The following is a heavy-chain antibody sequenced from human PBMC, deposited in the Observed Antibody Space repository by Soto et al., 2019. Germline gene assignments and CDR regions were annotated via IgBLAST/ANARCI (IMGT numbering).Heavy chain of an antibody. Sequence: VASVKVSCKASGGTFSSYAISWVRQAPGQGLEWMGGIIPIFGTANYAQKFQGRVTITADESTSTAYMELSSLRSEDTAVYYCARVDRYYYDSSGPEDAFDIWGQGTMVTVSS. V-gene: IGHV1-69*13. D-gene: IGHD3-22*01. CDR1: GGTFSSYA. J-gene: IGHJ3*02. CDR2: IIPIFGTA. CDR3: ARVDRYYYDSSGPEDAFDI.